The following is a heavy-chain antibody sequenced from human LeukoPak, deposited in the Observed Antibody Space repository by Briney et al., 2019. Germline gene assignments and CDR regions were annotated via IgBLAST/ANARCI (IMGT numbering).Heavy chain of an antibody. CDR3: ARDLWFGESYYFDY. CDR1: GFTISSYA. D-gene: IGHD3-10*01. J-gene: IGHJ4*02. Sequence: SGGSLRLSCAASGFTISSYAMHWVRQAPGKGLEWVAVISYDGSNKYHADSVKGRFTISRDNSKNTLYLQMNSLRAEDTAVYYCARDLWFGESYYFDYWGQGTLVTVSS. V-gene: IGHV3-30-3*01. CDR2: ISYDGSNK.